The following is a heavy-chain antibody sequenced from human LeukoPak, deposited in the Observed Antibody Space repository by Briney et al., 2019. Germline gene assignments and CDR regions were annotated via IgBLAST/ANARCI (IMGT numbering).Heavy chain of an antibody. V-gene: IGHV3-20*04. J-gene: IGHJ6*03. CDR2: INWNGGST. Sequence: GGSLRLSCAASGFTFSDYAMSWVRQAPGKGLEWVSGINWNGGSTGYADSVKGRFTISRDNAKNSLYLQMNSLRAEDTALYYCARAESVWFGERYYMDVWGKGTAVTVSS. CDR3: ARAESVWFGERYYMDV. CDR1: GFTFSDYA. D-gene: IGHD3-10*01.